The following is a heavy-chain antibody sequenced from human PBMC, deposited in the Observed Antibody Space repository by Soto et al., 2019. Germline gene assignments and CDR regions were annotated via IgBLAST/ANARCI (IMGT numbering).Heavy chain of an antibody. Sequence: ASVKVSCKVSGYTLTELSMHLVRQAPGKGLEWMGGFDPEDGETIYAQKFQGRVTMTEDTSTDTAYMELSSLRSEDTAEYYCATAFGYCSGGSCSSPDAFDIWGQGTMVTVSS. D-gene: IGHD2-15*01. CDR3: ATAFGYCSGGSCSSPDAFDI. CDR2: FDPEDGET. J-gene: IGHJ3*02. V-gene: IGHV1-24*01. CDR1: GYTLTELS.